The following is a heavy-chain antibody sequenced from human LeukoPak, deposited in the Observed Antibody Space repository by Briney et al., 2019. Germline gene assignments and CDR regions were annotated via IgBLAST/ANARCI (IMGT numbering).Heavy chain of an antibody. CDR3: ARSIAAAGFSFDY. D-gene: IGHD6-13*01. CDR2: INPNSGGT. CDR1: GYTFTGYY. V-gene: IGHV1-2*02. J-gene: IGHJ4*02. Sequence: GASVKVSCKASGYTFTGYYMHWVRQAPGQGLEWMGWINPNSGGTNYAQKFQGRVTMTRDTSISTAYMELSSLRSEDTAAYYCARSIAAAGFSFDYWGQGTLVTVSS.